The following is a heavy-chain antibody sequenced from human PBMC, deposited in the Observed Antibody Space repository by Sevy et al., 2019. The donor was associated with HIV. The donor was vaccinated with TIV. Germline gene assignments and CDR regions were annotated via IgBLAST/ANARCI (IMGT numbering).Heavy chain of an antibody. CDR1: GFTFSSYA. CDR3: AKVPMIVVVIDPTFDY. V-gene: IGHV3-23*01. Sequence: GGSLRLSCAASGFTFSSYAMSWVRQAPGKGLEWVSAISGSGGSTYYADSVKGRFTISRDNSKNTLYLQMNSLRAEDTAVYYCAKVPMIVVVIDPTFDYWGQGTLVTVSS. J-gene: IGHJ4*02. CDR2: ISGSGGST. D-gene: IGHD3-22*01.